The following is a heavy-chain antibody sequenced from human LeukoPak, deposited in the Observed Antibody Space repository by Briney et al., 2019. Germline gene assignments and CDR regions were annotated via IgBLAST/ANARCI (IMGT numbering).Heavy chain of an antibody. CDR2: IYYSGST. V-gene: IGHV4-59*08. CDR3: ARHNVVYYGSGAHFDY. D-gene: IGHD3-10*01. J-gene: IGHJ4*02. CDR1: GGSISSYY. Sequence: PSETLSLTCTVSGGSISSYYWSWIRQPPGKGLEWIGYIYYSGSTNYNPSLKSRVTIPVDTSKNQFSLKLSSVTAADTAVYYCARHNVVYYGSGAHFDYWGQGTLVTVSS.